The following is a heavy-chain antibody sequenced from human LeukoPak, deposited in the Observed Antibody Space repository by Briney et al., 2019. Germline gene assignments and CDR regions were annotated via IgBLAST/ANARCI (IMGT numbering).Heavy chain of an antibody. CDR3: ARSMVRGVVYYYYYYGMDV. J-gene: IGHJ6*02. D-gene: IGHD3-10*01. V-gene: IGHV3-30-3*01. Sequence: GGSLRLSCAASGFTFKSYAMHWARHATGEGVEGVAVISYEGSNKYYADSVRGRFPISRDNSKNTLYLKMNSLRAEDTAVYYCARSMVRGVVYYYYYYGMDVWGQGTTVTVSS. CDR2: ISYEGSNK. CDR1: GFTFKSYA.